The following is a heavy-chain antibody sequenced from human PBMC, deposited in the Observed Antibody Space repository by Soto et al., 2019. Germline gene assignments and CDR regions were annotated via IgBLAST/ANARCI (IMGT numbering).Heavy chain of an antibody. CDR2: IWYDGSNK. D-gene: IGHD6-13*01. Sequence: QVQLVESGGGVVQPGRSLRLSCAASGFTFSSYGMHWVRQAPGKGLEWVAVIWYDGSNKYYADSVKGRFTISRDNSKHTLYLKMKSLRAEQTAVYYCARDQLYSSSWSDYGGQGTLVTVSS. J-gene: IGHJ4*02. CDR3: ARDQLYSSSWSDY. CDR1: GFTFSSYG. V-gene: IGHV3-33*01.